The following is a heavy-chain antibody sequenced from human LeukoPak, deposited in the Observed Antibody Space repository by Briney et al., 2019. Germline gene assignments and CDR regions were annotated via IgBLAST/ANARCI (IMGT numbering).Heavy chain of an antibody. V-gene: IGHV4-61*02. J-gene: IGHJ6*03. D-gene: IGHD5-18*01. CDR1: GGSISSGSYY. CDR3: ARELQLWSRYYHYYMDV. CDR2: IYTSGST. Sequence: SETLSLTCTVSGGSISSGSYYWSWIRQPAGKGLEWIGRIYTSGSTNYNPSLKSRVTISVDTSKNQFSLKLSSVTAADTAVYYCARELQLWSRYYHYYMDVWGKGTTVTVSS.